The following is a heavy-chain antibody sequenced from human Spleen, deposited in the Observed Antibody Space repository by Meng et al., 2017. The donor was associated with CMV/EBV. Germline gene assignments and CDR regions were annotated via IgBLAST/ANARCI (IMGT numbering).Heavy chain of an antibody. J-gene: IGHJ5*02. Sequence: ASVKVSCKASGYTFTSYYMHWVRQAPGQGLEWMGIINPSGGSTSYAQKFQGRVTMTRDTSTSTVYMELSSLRSEDTAVYYCARDRAQGLVAAAFPPDPWGQGTLVTVSS. CDR3: ARDRAQGLVAAAFPPDP. CDR1: GYTFTSYY. CDR2: INPSGGST. D-gene: IGHD6-13*01. V-gene: IGHV1-46*01.